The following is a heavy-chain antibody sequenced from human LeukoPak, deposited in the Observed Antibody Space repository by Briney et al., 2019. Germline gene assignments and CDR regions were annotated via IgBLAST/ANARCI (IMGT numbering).Heavy chain of an antibody. D-gene: IGHD2-15*01. CDR1: GFTFGDYA. CDR2: IRRKTYGGTT. V-gene: IGHV3-49*04. Sequence: PGGSLRLSCTASGFTFGDYAMSWVRQAPGKGLERVGFIRRKTYGGTTEYAASVKGRFTISRDDPKSIAYLQMNSLKTEDTAVYYCTRVMWGAVVVAATQFDYWGQGTLVTVSS. J-gene: IGHJ4*02. CDR3: TRVMWGAVVVAATQFDY.